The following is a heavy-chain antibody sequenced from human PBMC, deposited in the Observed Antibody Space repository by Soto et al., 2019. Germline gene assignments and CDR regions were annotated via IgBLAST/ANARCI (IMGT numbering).Heavy chain of an antibody. CDR1: GGSISSSNW. J-gene: IGHJ6*02. CDR3: ARARENYYYGMDV. Sequence: SETLSLTCAVSGGSISSSNWWSWVRQPPGKGLEWIGEIYHSGSTNYNPSLKSRVTISVDKSKNQFSLKLSSVTAADTAVYYCARARENYYYGMDVWGQGTTVTVYS. V-gene: IGHV4-4*02. CDR2: IYHSGST.